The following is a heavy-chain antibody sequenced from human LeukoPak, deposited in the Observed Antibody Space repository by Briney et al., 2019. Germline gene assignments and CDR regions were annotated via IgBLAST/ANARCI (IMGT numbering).Heavy chain of an antibody. CDR1: GGSISGYY. Sequence: PSETLSLTCTVSGGSISGYYWSWIRQPPGKGLEWIGYIYYAGSTNYNPSLKSRVTISVDTSKNQFSLMLRYVTAADTAVYYCAGWTSGWFDPWGQGTLVTVSS. V-gene: IGHV4-59*08. J-gene: IGHJ5*02. CDR2: IYYAGST. D-gene: IGHD3/OR15-3a*01. CDR3: AGWTSGWFDP.